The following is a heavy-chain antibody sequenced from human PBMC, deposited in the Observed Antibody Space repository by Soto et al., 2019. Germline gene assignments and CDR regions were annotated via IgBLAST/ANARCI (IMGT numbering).Heavy chain of an antibody. D-gene: IGHD1-1*01. CDR1: GFTFSSYG. CDR2: IVGSPDRT. V-gene: IGHV3-23*01. J-gene: IGHJ4*02. CDR3: AKYRTLDTSTTLDY. Sequence: GGSLRLSCAASGFTFSSYGMSWVRQAPGQGLEWVSAIVGSPDRTSYADSVKGRFTISRDNSKNTLYLQMNSLRAEDTAVYYCAKYRTLDTSTTLDYWGQGALVTVSS.